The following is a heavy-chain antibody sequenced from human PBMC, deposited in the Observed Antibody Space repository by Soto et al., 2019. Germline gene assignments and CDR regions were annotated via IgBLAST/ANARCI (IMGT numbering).Heavy chain of an antibody. V-gene: IGHV3-23*01. J-gene: IGHJ6*02. CDR2: ISGSGGST. D-gene: IGHD3-3*01. CDR3: ASQIFWSGSTAHGMDV. CDR1: GFTFSSYA. Sequence: GGSLRLSCAASGFTFSSYAMSWVRQAPGKGLEWVSAISGSGGSTYYADSVKGRFTISRDNSKNTLYLQMNSLRAEDTAVYYCASQIFWSGSTAHGMDVWGQGTAVTVSS.